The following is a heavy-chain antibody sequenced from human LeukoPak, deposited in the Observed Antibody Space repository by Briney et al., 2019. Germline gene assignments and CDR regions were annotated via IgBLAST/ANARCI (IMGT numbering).Heavy chain of an antibody. CDR1: GFLFRDAW. CDR3: TTKTITPGY. CDR2: IKRKTDGGTT. J-gene: IGHJ4*02. V-gene: IGHV3-15*01. D-gene: IGHD5-24*01. Sequence: GGSLRLPCAASGFLFRDAWMPWVRQAPGKGREWVGRIKRKTDGGTTDYAAPVKGRFTISRDDSQNTLYLQMNSLKTEDTAVYYCTTKTITPGYWGQGTLVTVSS.